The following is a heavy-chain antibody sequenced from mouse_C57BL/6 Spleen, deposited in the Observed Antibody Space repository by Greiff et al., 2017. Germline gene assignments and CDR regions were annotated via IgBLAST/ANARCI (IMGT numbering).Heavy chain of an antibody. V-gene: IGHV1-50*01. CDR1: GYTFTSYW. CDR3: ARREFITTVATFDG. D-gene: IGHD1-1*01. J-gene: IGHJ1*03. CDR2: IDPSDSYT. Sequence: QVQLQQPGAELVKPGASVKLSCKASGYTFTSYWMQWVKQRPGQGLEWIGEIDPSDSYTNYNQKFKGKATLTVDTSSSTAYMQLSSLTSEDSAVYYCARREFITTVATFDGGGTGTTVTVSS.